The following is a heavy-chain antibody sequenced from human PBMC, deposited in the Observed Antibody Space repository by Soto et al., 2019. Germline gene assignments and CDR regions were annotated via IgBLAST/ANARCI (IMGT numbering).Heavy chain of an antibody. CDR3: AKYRGEHIELSFLEFDYFDY. V-gene: IGHV3-23*01. Sequence: GGSPRLSCAASGFTFSSYAMSWFRQAPGKGLEWVSAISGSGGSTYYADSVKGRFTISRDNSKNTLYLQMNSLRAEDTAVYYCAKYRGEHIELSFLEFDYFDYCGQGTLVTVSS. J-gene: IGHJ4*02. CDR2: ISGSGGST. CDR1: GFTFSSYA. D-gene: IGHD3-16*02.